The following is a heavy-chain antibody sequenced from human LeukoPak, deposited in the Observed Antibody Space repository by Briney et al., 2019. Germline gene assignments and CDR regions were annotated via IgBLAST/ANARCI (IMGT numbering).Heavy chain of an antibody. CDR2: INPNSGGT. J-gene: IGHJ3*02. V-gene: IGHV1-2*02. CDR3: ARGRKVTMIVVAPRAPDAFDI. D-gene: IGHD3-22*01. Sequence: ASVKVSCKASGYTFTGYYMHWVRQAPGQGLEWMGWINPNSGGTNYAQKFQGRVTMTRDTSISTAYMELSRLRSDDTAVYYCARGRKVTMIVVAPRAPDAFDIWGQGTMVTASS. CDR1: GYTFTGYY.